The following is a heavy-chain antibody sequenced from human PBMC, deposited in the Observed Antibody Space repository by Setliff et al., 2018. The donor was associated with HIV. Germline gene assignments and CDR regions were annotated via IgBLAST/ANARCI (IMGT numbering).Heavy chain of an antibody. J-gene: IGHJ6*03. Sequence: KASETLSLTCTVSGGSITTGSYYWTWIRQPAGKGLEWIGHISTSGTTNYNRSLKSRVTISVDTSKNQFSLKLTSVTAADTAVYFCARQALAVAGTPRFYYYYMDVWGSGTTVTVSS. CDR3: ARQALAVAGTPRFYYYYMDV. CDR1: GGSITTGSYY. D-gene: IGHD6-19*01. CDR2: ISTSGTT. V-gene: IGHV4-61*09.